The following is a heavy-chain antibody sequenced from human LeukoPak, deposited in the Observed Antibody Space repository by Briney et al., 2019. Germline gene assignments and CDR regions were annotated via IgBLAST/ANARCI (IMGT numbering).Heavy chain of an antibody. CDR2: ISYGSTII. V-gene: IGHV3-48*01. Sequence: SLRLSCAASGFTFSSYSMNWVRQAPGKGMEWVSYISYGSTIIHYADSVEGRFTISRDDAKNSLYLQMNSLRAEDTAVYYCAKVPRQHDNWFDPWGQGTLVTVSS. J-gene: IGHJ5*02. CDR3: AKVPRQHDNWFDP. CDR1: GFTFSSYS. D-gene: IGHD6-13*01.